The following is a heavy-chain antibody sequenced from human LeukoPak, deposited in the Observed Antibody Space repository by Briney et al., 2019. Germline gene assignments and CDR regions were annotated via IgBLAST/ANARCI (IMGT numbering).Heavy chain of an antibody. CDR2: ISGNGTTT. Sequence: GGSLRLSCAVSGFTFSSLAMSWVRQAPGKGLEWVSQISGNGTTTYYADSVRGRFTISRDNSKNVLYLQMDSLRAEDTALYYCAKDERGHCGGDCYVNWGQGHLVTVSS. CDR1: GFTFSSLA. D-gene: IGHD2-21*02. J-gene: IGHJ4*02. V-gene: IGHV3-23*01. CDR3: AKDERGHCGGDCYVN.